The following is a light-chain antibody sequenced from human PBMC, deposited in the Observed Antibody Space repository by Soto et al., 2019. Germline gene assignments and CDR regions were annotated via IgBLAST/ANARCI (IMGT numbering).Light chain of an antibody. J-gene: IGKJ5*01. CDR2: KAS. V-gene: IGKV1-5*03. Sequence: DIQMTQSPSTLSASVGERVTITCRASQSVSNWLAWYQEKPGKAPKLLIYKASTLKSGVPSRLSGSGSGTEFTLTISSLQPEDFAVYYCQHYHNWPITFGQGTRLESK. CDR3: QHYHNWPIT. CDR1: QSVSNW.